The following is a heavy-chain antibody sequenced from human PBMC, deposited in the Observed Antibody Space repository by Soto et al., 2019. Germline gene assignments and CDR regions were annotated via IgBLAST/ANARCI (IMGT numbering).Heavy chain of an antibody. V-gene: IGHV4-59*12. J-gene: IGHJ2*01. CDR3: ARFNWYFDL. CDR1: GGSISSYY. CDR2: IYYRGST. Sequence: QVQLQESGPGLVKPSETLSLTCTVSGGSISSYYWSWIRQPPGKGLEWIGYIYYRGSTNYNPALKSRVTISVDTAKNQGALKRSSVTAADTAMYYCARFNWYFDLWGRGTLVTVSS.